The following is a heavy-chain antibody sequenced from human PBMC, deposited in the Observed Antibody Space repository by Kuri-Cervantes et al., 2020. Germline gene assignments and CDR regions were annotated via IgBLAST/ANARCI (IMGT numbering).Heavy chain of an antibody. V-gene: IGHV3-21*01. CDR3: ASSATARGGMDV. J-gene: IGHJ6*02. CDR1: GFTVTSNY. CDR2: ISSSSSYI. Sequence: GESLKISCAASGFTVTSNYMSWVRQAPGKGLEWVSSISSSSSYIYYADSVKGRFTISRDNAKDSLYLQMNNLGAEDTAVYYCASSATARGGMDVWGQGTTVTVSS. D-gene: IGHD5-18*01.